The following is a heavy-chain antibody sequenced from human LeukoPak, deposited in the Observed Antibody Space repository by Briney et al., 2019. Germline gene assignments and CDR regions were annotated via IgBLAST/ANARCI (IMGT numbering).Heavy chain of an antibody. V-gene: IGHV1-8*01. CDR3: ASRGYSYGHLYYYYMDV. J-gene: IGHJ6*03. D-gene: IGHD5-18*01. CDR2: MNPNSGNT. Sequence: ASVKVSCKASGYTFTSYDINWVRQATGQGLEWMGWMNPNSGNTGYAQKFQGRVTMTRNTSISTAYMELSSLRSEDTAVYYCASRGYSYGHLYYYYMDVWGKGTTVTVSS. CDR1: GYTFTSYD.